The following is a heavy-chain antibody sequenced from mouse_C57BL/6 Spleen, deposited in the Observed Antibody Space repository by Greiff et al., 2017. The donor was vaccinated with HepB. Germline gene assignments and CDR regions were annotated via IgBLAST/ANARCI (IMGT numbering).Heavy chain of an antibody. CDR3: ARDGVSYDGFDY. CDR1: GFTFSSYA. Sequence: DVKLVESGGGLVKPGGSLKLSCAASGFTFSSYAMSWVRQTPEKRLEWVATISDGGSYTYYPDNVKGRFTISRDNAKNNLYLQMSHLKSEDTAMYYCARDGVSYDGFDYWGQGTTLPVSS. CDR2: ISDGGSYT. J-gene: IGHJ2*01. D-gene: IGHD2-3*01. V-gene: IGHV5-4*01.